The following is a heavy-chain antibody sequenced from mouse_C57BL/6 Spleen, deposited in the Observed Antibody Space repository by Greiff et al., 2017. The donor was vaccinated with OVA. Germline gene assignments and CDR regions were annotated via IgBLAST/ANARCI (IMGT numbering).Heavy chain of an antibody. CDR1: GYTFTSYW. D-gene: IGHD3-2*02. J-gene: IGHJ4*01. CDR3: ARRGDSSGPGAMDY. Sequence: QVQLQQPGAELVKPGASVKMSCKASGYTFTSYWITWVKQRPGQGLEWIGDIYPGSGSTNYNEKFKSKATLTVDTSSSTAYMQLSSLTSEDSAVYYCARRGDSSGPGAMDYWGQGTSVTVSS. CDR2: IYPGSGST. V-gene: IGHV1-55*01.